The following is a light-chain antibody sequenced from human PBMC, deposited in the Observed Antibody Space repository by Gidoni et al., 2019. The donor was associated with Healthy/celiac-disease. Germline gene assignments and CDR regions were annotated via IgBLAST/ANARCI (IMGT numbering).Light chain of an antibody. V-gene: IGKV3-20*01. CDR2: GAS. CDR3: QKYGSSPLT. J-gene: IGKJ4*01. CDR1: QSVSSSD. Sequence: IVFTQSPGTLTLSPGERDTLSCRASQSVSSSDLAWYEQKPGQAPRILIDGASRRATGTPDRFSGSGSVTNYTRTISRREQEDLAVLYCQKYGSSPLTFWGGSKVEIK.